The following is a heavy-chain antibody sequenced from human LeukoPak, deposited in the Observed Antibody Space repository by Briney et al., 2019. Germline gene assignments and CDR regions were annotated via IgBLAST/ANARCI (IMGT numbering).Heavy chain of an antibody. CDR1: GFSFSSYS. D-gene: IGHD3-3*01. V-gene: IGHV3-21*01. CDR2: ISSSSSYI. Sequence: GGSLRLSCAAPGFSFSSYSMNWVRQAPGKGLEWVSSISSSSSYIYYADSVKGRFTISRDNSKNSLYLQMSSLRAEDAALYYCAREGDFWSGYYSVWGQGTLVTVSS. J-gene: IGHJ4*02. CDR3: AREGDFWSGYYSV.